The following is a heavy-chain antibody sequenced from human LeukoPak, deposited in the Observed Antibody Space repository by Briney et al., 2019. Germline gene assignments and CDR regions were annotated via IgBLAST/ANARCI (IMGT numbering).Heavy chain of an antibody. J-gene: IGHJ3*02. V-gene: IGHV3-23*01. D-gene: IGHD6-19*01. CDR2: ISGSDLTT. CDR1: GFTVSSNY. CDR3: AKDMHSSGWRPLDAFDI. Sequence: PGGSLRLSCAASGFTVSSNYMSWVRQAPGRGLEWVSTISGSDLTTYYADSVKGRFTISRDNSKNTLYLQMNSLRAEDTAVYYCAKDMHSSGWRPLDAFDIWGQGTMVTVSS.